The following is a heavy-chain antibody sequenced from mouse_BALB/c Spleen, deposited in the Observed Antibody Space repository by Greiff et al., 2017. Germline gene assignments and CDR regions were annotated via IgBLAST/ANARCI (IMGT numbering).Heavy chain of an antibody. CDR3: ARQDGNYAMDY. Sequence: EVQRVESGGGLVKPGGSLKLSCAASGFAFSSYDMSWVRQTPEKRLEWVAYISSGGGSTYYPDTVKGRFTISRDNAKNTLYLQMSSLKSEDTAMYYCARQDGNYAMDYWGQGTSVTVSS. CDR1: GFAFSSYD. J-gene: IGHJ4*01. V-gene: IGHV5-12-1*01. CDR2: ISSGGGST. D-gene: IGHD2-1*01.